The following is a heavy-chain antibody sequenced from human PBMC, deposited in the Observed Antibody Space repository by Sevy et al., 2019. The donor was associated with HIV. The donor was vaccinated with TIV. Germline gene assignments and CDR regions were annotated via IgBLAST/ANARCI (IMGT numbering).Heavy chain of an antibody. CDR2: ITGYSTDI. CDR1: GFTFNKYN. V-gene: IGHV3-21*06. J-gene: IGHJ4*02. Sequence: GGSLRLSCAASGFTFNKYNMNWVRQAPGKGLEWVSTITGYSTDIYYADSVKGRFTISRDDGKNSLYLQMNGLRAEDTAIYYCARAEQTYFFDYWGQGTLVTVSS. CDR3: ARAEQTYFFDY.